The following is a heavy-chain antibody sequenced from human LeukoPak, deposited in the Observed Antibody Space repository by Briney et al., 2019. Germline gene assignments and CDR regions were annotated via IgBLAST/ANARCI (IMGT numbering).Heavy chain of an antibody. J-gene: IGHJ4*02. CDR3: ARGEYGSGSYHIDY. CDR2: ISSSSSYI. CDR1: GFTFSSYS. Sequence: GGSLRLSCAASGFTFSSYSMNWVRQAPGKGLEWVSFISSSSSYIYYADSVKGRFTISRDNAKNSLYLQMNSLRAEDTAVYYCARGEYGSGSYHIDYWGQGTLVTVSS. V-gene: IGHV3-21*01. D-gene: IGHD3-10*01.